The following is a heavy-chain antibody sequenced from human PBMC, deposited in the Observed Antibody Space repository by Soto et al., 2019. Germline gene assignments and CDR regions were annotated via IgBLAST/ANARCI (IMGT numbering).Heavy chain of an antibody. CDR2: IYSSGSA. Sequence: QVQLQESGPGLVKPFETLSLMCTVSNGSIGGYYWSWVRQPAGKGLEWLGRIYSSGSATYSPSLRSRVTMSGDESKGQFSLKMTTITAADTAMYYCARDRRVTNSWSPGDSYHYGLDVWGQGTTVTVSS. D-gene: IGHD6-13*01. J-gene: IGHJ6*02. V-gene: IGHV4-4*07. CDR1: NGSIGGYY. CDR3: ARDRRVTNSWSPGDSYHYGLDV.